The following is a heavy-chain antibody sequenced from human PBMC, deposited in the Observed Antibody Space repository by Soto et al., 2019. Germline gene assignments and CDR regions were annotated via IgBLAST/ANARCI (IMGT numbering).Heavy chain of an antibody. D-gene: IGHD2-2*01. CDR2: ISAYNGNT. Sequence: QVQLVQSGAEVKKPGASVKVSCKASGYTFTSYGISWVRQAPGQGLEWMGWISAYNGNTNYAQKLQGRVTMTTDTSTSTAYMELRSLRSDDTAVYYCARGGGYCSSTSCYPWIFDAFYSWGQGTMVTVSS. CDR3: ARGGGYCSSTSCYPWIFDAFYS. CDR1: GYTFTSYG. V-gene: IGHV1-18*01. J-gene: IGHJ3*02.